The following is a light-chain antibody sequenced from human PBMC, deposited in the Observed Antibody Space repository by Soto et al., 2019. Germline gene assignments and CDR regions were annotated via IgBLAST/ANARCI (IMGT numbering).Light chain of an antibody. J-gene: IGKJ1*01. CDR1: QTISSW. Sequence: QMSQSPSTLSGSIGDRVTITCRASQTISSWLAWYQQKPGKAPKLLIYKASTLKSGVPSRFSGSGSGTDFTLTISSLQPDDFATYYCQQYSDSSGAFGQGTKVDI. CDR2: KAS. V-gene: IGKV1-5*03. CDR3: QQYSDSSGA.